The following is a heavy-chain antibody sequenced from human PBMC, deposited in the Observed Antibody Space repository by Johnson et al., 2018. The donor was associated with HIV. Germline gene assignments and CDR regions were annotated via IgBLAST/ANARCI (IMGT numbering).Heavy chain of an antibody. J-gene: IGHJ3*02. V-gene: IGHV3-11*04. CDR1: GFTFSDYY. Sequence: VQLVESGGGLVKPGGSLRLSCAASGFTFSDYYMSWIRQAPGKGLEWVSYISSSGSTIYYADSVRGRFAISRDNVKNSLYLQMNSLRAEDTAVYYCAKDLYSSSLTNDAFDIWGQGTMVTVSS. D-gene: IGHD6-13*01. CDR3: AKDLYSSSLTNDAFDI. CDR2: ISSSGSTI.